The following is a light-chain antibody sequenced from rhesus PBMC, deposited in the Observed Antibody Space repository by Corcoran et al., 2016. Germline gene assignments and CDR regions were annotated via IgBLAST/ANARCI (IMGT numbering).Light chain of an antibody. CDR2: KAS. V-gene: IGKV1-74*01. CDR3: QHGYGTPFT. Sequence: DIQMTQSPSSLSASVGDRVTITCRASENVNNYLNCYQQKPGKAPKLLIYKASTLQSGVPSRFSGSGSGTDYTFTISSLQPEDGATYYCQHGYGTPFTFGPGTKLDIK. CDR1: ENVNNY. J-gene: IGKJ3*01.